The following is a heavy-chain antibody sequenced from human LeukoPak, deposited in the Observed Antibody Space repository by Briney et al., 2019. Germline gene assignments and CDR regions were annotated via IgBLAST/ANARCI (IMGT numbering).Heavy chain of an antibody. CDR2: ITSSGRST. J-gene: IGHJ4*02. CDR3: TRDPDYGDPD. D-gene: IGHD2-21*01. CDR1: GFSFSDHY. V-gene: IGHV3-11*01. Sequence: GGSLRLSCTASGFSFSDHYMTWMRQAPGKGLEWISYITSSGRSTDYADSVKGRFIISRDNAMNSLFLQMSSLRVDDTAVYYCTRDPDYGDPDWGQGSLVTVSS.